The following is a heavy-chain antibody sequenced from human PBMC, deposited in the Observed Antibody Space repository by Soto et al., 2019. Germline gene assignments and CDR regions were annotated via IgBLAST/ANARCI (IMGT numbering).Heavy chain of an antibody. CDR3: ARADLNYYGSGSYPLFDY. D-gene: IGHD3-10*01. CDR2: IYYSGST. Sequence: SETLSVTCTVSGGSLSGYYWSWIRQPPGKGLEWIGYIYYSGSTNYNPSLKSRVTISVDTSKNQFSLKLSSVTAADTAVYYCARADLNYYGSGSYPLFDYWGQGTLVTVSS. CDR1: GGSLSGYY. J-gene: IGHJ4*02. V-gene: IGHV4-59*01.